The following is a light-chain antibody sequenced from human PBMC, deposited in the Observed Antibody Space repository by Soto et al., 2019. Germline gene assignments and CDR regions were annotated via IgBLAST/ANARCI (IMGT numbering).Light chain of an antibody. CDR3: HQRSNRPPIT. CDR2: AAS. CDR1: QSVSSY. V-gene: IGKV3-11*01. J-gene: IGKJ5*01. Sequence: EIVLTQSPATQSLSPGERATLSCRASQSVSSYLAWYQQKPGQAPRLLIYAASNRATGIPARFSGSGSGTDFTLTISSLGPEDCAVSSCHQRSNRPPITFGPGTRLEIK.